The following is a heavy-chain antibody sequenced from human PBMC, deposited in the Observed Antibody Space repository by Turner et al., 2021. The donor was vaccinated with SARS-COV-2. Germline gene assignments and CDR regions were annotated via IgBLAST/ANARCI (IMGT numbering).Heavy chain of an antibody. Sequence: QVQLVESGGGVVQPGRSLSLSCAASGFTFSSNAMHWVRQAPGKGLEWVAAISYDGSNKYYADSVKGRLTISRDNSKNTLYLQMNSLRAEDTAVYYCAREDYYDSSGSLDYWGQGTLVTVSS. D-gene: IGHD3-22*01. V-gene: IGHV3-30-3*01. CDR1: GFTFSSNA. CDR3: AREDYYDSSGSLDY. J-gene: IGHJ4*02. CDR2: ISYDGSNK.